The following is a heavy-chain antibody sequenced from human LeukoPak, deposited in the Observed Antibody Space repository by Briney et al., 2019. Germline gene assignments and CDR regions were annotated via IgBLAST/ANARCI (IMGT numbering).Heavy chain of an antibody. CDR2: INHSGST. Sequence: SETLSLTCAVYGGSLSNYYWSWIRQPPGKGLEWIGEINHSGSTNYNPSLKSRVTISVDTSKNQFSLKLSSVTAADTAVYYCARVGYSSSWYIGHWFDPWGQGTLVTVSS. J-gene: IGHJ5*02. D-gene: IGHD6-13*01. CDR1: GGSLSNYY. CDR3: ARVGYSSSWYIGHWFDP. V-gene: IGHV4-34*01.